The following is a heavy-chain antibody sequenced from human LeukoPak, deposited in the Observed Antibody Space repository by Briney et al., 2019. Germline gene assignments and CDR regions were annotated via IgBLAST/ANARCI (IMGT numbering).Heavy chain of an antibody. CDR2: IYYSGST. CDR1: GGSISSYY. V-gene: IGHV4-59*01. Sequence: PSETLSLTCTVSGGSISSYYWSWIRQPPGKGLEWIGYIYYSGSTNYNPSPKSRVTISVDTSKNQFSLKLSSVTAADTAVYYCAGGITGTTMAYWGQGTLVTVSS. D-gene: IGHD1-7*01. J-gene: IGHJ4*02. CDR3: AGGITGTTMAY.